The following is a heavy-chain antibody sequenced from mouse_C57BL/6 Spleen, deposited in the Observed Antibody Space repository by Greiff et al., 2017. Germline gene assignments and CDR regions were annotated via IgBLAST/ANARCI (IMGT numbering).Heavy chain of an antibody. CDR3: ARGDYSTYCDY. Sequence: EVQLVESGPGMVKPSQSLSLTCTVTGFSITSGYDWHWIRHFPGNKLEWMGYISYSGSTNYNPSLKSRISITHDTSKNHFFLKLNSVTTEDTATYYCARGDYSTYCDYWGQGTTLTVSS. J-gene: IGHJ2*01. D-gene: IGHD2-5*01. V-gene: IGHV3-1*01. CDR1: GFSITSGYD. CDR2: ISYSGST.